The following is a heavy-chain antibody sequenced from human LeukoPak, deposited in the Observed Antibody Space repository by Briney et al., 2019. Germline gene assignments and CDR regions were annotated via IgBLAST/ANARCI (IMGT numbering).Heavy chain of an antibody. V-gene: IGHV4-59*04. CDR2: IYYSGST. D-gene: IGHD1-7*01. J-gene: IGHJ3*02. CDR1: GGSISSYY. CDR3: AGGITGTTDDAFDI. Sequence: PSETLSLTCTVSGGSISSYYWSWIRQPPGKGLEWIGSIYYSGSTYYNPSLKSRVTISVDTSKNQFSLKLSSETAADTAVYYCAGGITGTTDDAFDIWGQGTMVTVSS.